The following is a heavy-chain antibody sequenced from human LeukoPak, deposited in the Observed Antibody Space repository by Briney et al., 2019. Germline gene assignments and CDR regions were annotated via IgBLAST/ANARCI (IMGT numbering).Heavy chain of an antibody. CDR1: GYTFTGYY. D-gene: IGHD1-26*01. Sequence: GASVKVSCKASGYTFTGYYMHWVRQAPGQGLEWMGWINPNSGGTNYAQKFQGRVTMTRDTSISTAYMELSRLRSDDTAVYYCARGRYSGSYYDAFDIWGQGTMVTVSS. CDR2: INPNSGGT. V-gene: IGHV1-2*02. J-gene: IGHJ3*02. CDR3: ARGRYSGSYYDAFDI.